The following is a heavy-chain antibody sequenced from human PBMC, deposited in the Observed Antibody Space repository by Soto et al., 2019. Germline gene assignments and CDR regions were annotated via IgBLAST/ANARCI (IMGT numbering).Heavy chain of an antibody. CDR3: ARNDYGDYAIDY. CDR1: CYTFTGHG. Sequence: SVEVCFKSSCYTFTGHGISWVRQAPGQGLEWMGWIIADNGEANYAKNFQGRVTMTTDKSTSTAYMELRSLRSNDTAVYYCARNDYGDYAIDYWGQGTLVTVSS. CDR2: IIADNGEA. J-gene: IGHJ4*02. D-gene: IGHD4-17*01. V-gene: IGHV1-18*04.